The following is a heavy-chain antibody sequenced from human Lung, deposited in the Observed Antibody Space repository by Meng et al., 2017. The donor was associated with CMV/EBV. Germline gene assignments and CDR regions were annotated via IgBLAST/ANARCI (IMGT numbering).Heavy chain of an antibody. D-gene: IGHD1-1*01. CDR1: GFTFGFYS. V-gene: IGHV3-21*01. J-gene: IGHJ6*02. Sequence: GEXXKISCAASGFTFGFYSLNWVRQAPGKGLEWVASITSASRYIFYADSVRGRFTVSRDNAKNSIYLQMNSLRAEDTAVYYCARDQGSYEQLAPDYYYGMDVWXRGTTVTVSS. CDR2: ITSASRYI. CDR3: ARDQGSYEQLAPDYYYGMDV.